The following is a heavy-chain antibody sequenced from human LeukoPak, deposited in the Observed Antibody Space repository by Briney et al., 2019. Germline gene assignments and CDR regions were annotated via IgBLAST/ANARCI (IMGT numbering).Heavy chain of an antibody. D-gene: IGHD1-7*01. V-gene: IGHV5-51*01. CDR2: IYPADSDT. CDR1: GYSFTSYW. J-gene: IGHJ4*02. CDR3: ARHESNYPLGY. Sequence: GESLKISCKTLGYSFTSYWIGWVRQIPGKGLEWMGIIYPADSDTRYSPSFQGQVTISVDKSINTAYLQWSSLKASDTAMYYCARHESNYPLGYWGQGTLVTVSS.